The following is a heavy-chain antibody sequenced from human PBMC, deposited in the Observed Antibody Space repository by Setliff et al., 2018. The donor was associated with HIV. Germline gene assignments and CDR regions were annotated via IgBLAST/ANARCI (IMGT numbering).Heavy chain of an antibody. Sequence: LSLTCSVSGGSMSNYYWSWVRQPPGKGLEWMGDIFHTGSSTYNPSLKSRVSLSVDTSKNQFSLRLSAVTAADTAVYYCASLTDYGGDSGSHWGQGTLVTVSS. CDR2: IFHTGSS. CDR1: GGSMSNYY. J-gene: IGHJ4*02. V-gene: IGHV4-59*01. CDR3: ASLTDYGGDSGSH. D-gene: IGHD4-17*01.